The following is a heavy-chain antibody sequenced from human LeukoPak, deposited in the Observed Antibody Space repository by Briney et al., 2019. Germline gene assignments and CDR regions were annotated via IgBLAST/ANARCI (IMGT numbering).Heavy chain of an antibody. CDR2: IYYSGST. CDR3: ARHRRGWSLYGMDG. D-gene: IGHD6-19*01. J-gene: IGHJ6*02. Sequence: SETLSLTCTVSGGSISSYYWGWIRQPPGKGLEWIGSIYYSGSTYYNPSLKSRVTISVDTSKNQFSLKLSSVTAADTAVYYCARHRRGWSLYGMDGRGQGTTVTVSS. CDR1: GGSISSYY. V-gene: IGHV4-39*01.